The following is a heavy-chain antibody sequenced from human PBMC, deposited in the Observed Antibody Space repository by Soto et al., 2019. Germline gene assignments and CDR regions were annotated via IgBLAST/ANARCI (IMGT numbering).Heavy chain of an antibody. CDR2: IYYSGST. D-gene: IGHD1-20*01. CDR1: GGSISSYY. J-gene: IGHJ5*02. CDR3: AREITGTLNWFDP. V-gene: IGHV4-59*01. Sequence: SETLSLTCTVSGGSISSYYWSWIRQPPGKGLEWIGYIYYSGSTNYNPSLKSRVTISVDTSKNQFSLKLSSVTAADTAVYYCAREITGTLNWFDPWGQGTLVTVSS.